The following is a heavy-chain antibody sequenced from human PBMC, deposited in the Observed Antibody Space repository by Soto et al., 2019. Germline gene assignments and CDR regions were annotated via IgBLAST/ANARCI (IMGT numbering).Heavy chain of an antibody. Sequence: QVQLVQSGAEVKKPGSSLKVSCKASGGTFSSYAISWVRQAPGQGLEWLGGIIPIFGTANYAQKFQGRVTITADKSTSTADMELSSLRSEDTAVYYCAALVDIVVVPAAPDVWGQGTTVTVSS. CDR2: IIPIFGTA. CDR3: AALVDIVVVPAAPDV. D-gene: IGHD2-2*01. V-gene: IGHV1-69*06. J-gene: IGHJ6*02. CDR1: GGTFSSYA.